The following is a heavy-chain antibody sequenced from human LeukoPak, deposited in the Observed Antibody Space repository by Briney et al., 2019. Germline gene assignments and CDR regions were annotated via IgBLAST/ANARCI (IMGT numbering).Heavy chain of an antibody. D-gene: IGHD5-12*01. V-gene: IGHV3-30*02. J-gene: IGHJ4*02. CDR3: AKDVEDIVATGVDY. CDR2: IRYDGSNK. Sequence: GGSLRLSCAASGFTFSSYGMHWVRQAPGKGLEWVAFIRYDGSNKYYADSVKGRFTISRDNSKNTLYLQMNSLRAEDTAVYYCAKDVEDIVATGVDYWGQGTLVTVSS. CDR1: GFTFSSYG.